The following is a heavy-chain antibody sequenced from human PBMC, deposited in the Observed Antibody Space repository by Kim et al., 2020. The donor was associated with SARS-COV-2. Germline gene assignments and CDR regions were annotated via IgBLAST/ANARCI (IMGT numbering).Heavy chain of an antibody. CDR1: GFTVNNHD. D-gene: IGHD6-19*01. CDR2: ISPSGAT. J-gene: IGHJ4*03. Sequence: GGSLRLSCAASGFTVNNHDMTWFRQAPGKGLEWVSYISPSGATIYADSVKGRFTISRDTSKNTVSLQMNSLRAEDTAVYYCARGHVAGWGHWALATVAS. V-gene: IGHV3-53*01. CDR3: ARGHVAG.